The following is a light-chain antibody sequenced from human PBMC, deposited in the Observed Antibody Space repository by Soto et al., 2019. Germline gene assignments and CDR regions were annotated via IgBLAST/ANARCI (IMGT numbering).Light chain of an antibody. CDR1: QNIHTN. V-gene: IGKV3-15*01. J-gene: IGKJ4*01. CDR3: LQRSNWPLT. Sequence: EIVMTQSPATLSVSPGERATLSCRAGQNIHTNLAWYQQKPGQAPRLLFYGASTGATGLPARFSGSGSGTDFTLTISSLEPEDFGVYYCLQRSNWPLTFGGGTKVDIK. CDR2: GAS.